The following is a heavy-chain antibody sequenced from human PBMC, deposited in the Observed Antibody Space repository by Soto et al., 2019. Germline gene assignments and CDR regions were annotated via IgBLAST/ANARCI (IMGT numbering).Heavy chain of an antibody. CDR2: IIPIFGTA. V-gene: IGHV1-69*06. CDR3: AGGSFYYDSSGQAGLVY. D-gene: IGHD3-22*01. Sequence: QVQLVQSGAEVKKPGSSVKVSCKASGGTFSSYAISWVRQAPGQGLEWMGGIIPIFGTANYAQKFQGRVTITADNSTSTAYMELSSLRSEDTAVYYCAGGSFYYDSSGQAGLVYWGQGTLVTVSS. J-gene: IGHJ4*02. CDR1: GGTFSSYA.